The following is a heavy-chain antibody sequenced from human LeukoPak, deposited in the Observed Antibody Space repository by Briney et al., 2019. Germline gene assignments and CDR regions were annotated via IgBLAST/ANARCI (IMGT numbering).Heavy chain of an antibody. Sequence: PGGSLRLSCAASGFTSSDYTMNWVRRSPGKGLEGVSGISVSDDSTYYVDSVKGRFTISRDKSNNMLYLQMNSLRAEDTAVYFCARDRYCVSTNCPYDCWGQGTPVTVSS. D-gene: IGHD2-2*01. V-gene: IGHV3-23*01. J-gene: IGHJ4*02. CDR2: ISVSDDST. CDR1: GFTSSDYT. CDR3: ARDRYCVSTNCPYDC.